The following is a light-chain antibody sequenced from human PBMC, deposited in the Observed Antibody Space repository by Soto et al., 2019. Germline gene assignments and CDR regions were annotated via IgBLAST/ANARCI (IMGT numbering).Light chain of an antibody. CDR2: DAS. Sequence: EIVLTQSPATLSLSPGERATLSCRASQSVIKYMAWFQQKPGQAPRLLIYDASNRATGIPARFGGSGSGTDFTLTISSLEPEDITVYYWQQRYHWPPITFGQGTRLEI. CDR3: QQRYHWPPIT. CDR1: QSVIKY. J-gene: IGKJ5*01. V-gene: IGKV3-11*01.